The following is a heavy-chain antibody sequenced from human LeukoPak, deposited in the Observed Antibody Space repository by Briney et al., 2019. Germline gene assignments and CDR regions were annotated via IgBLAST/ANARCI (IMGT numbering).Heavy chain of an antibody. CDR1: GGSISSSGYY. CDR2: IYYSGST. CDR3: ARYVVSGSGKYYFDY. J-gene: IGHJ4*02. Sequence: SETLSLTCTVSGGSISSSGYYWGWIRQPPGKGLEWIGSIYYSGSTYYNPSLKSRVTISVDTSKNQFSLKLSSVTAADTAVYNCARYVVSGSGKYYFDYWGQGTLVTVSS. V-gene: IGHV4-39*01. D-gene: IGHD3-10*01.